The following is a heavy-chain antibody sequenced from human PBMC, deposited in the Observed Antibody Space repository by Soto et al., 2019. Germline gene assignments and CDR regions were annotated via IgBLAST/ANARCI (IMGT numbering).Heavy chain of an antibody. Sequence: GGSLRLSCAASGFTFSTYSMNWVRQAPGKGLEWISYISSSSSTIYYVDSVKGRFTISRDNAKNSLYLQMNSLRDEDTAVYYCARGLSGSYHNWFDPWGQGTLVTVSS. J-gene: IGHJ5*02. D-gene: IGHD1-26*01. V-gene: IGHV3-48*02. CDR1: GFTFSTYS. CDR2: ISSSSSTI. CDR3: ARGLSGSYHNWFDP.